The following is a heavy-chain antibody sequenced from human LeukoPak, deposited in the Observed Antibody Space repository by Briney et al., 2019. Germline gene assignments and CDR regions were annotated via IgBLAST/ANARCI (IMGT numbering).Heavy chain of an antibody. CDR2: ISSTRTYI. J-gene: IGHJ6*03. CDR1: GFTFSSYG. CDR3: ARDRIGYCSATSCFVNSYYYMDV. D-gene: IGHD2-2*01. Sequence: GGSLRLSCAASGFTFSSYGMKWVRQAPGKGLEWVSSISSTRTYIYYADSVKGRFTISRDNAKNSLYLQMNSLRAEDTAVYFCARDRIGYCSATSCFVNSYYYMDVWGKGTTVTVSS. V-gene: IGHV3-21*01.